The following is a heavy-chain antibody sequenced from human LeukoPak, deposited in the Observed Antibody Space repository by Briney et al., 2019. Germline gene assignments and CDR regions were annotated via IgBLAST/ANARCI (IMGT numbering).Heavy chain of an antibody. Sequence: PGGSLRLSCIASGFTFSDYWMHWVRQVPGKGLVWVSHINRDGSSTNYADTVKGRFTISRDNAENTLYLQMNSLRAEDTAVYYCARDNSGVDYWGQGTLVTVSS. J-gene: IGHJ4*02. V-gene: IGHV3-74*01. CDR3: ARDNSGVDY. D-gene: IGHD7-27*01. CDR2: INRDGSST. CDR1: GFTFSDYW.